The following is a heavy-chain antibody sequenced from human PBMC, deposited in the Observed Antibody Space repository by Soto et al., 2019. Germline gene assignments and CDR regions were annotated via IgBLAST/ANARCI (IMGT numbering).Heavy chain of an antibody. CDR3: ARDTNGLHY. CDR1: WLIFSNYK. J-gene: IGHJ4*02. V-gene: IGHV3-74*01. CDR2: INTDGSIT. D-gene: IGHD2-8*01. Sequence: GGSLRLSCAASWLIFSNYKVHWVRQAPRKGLVWVSRINTDGSITDYADSVKGRFTVSRDNAKNTMYLQMNSLTADDTAVYYCARDTNGLHYWGQGTLVTVSS.